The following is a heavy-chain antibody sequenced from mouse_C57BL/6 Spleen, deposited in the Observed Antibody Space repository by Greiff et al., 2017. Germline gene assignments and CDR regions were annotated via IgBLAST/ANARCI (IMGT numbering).Heavy chain of an antibody. CDR2: IYPGDGDT. J-gene: IGHJ2*01. Sequence: QVQLQQSGPELVKPGASVKISCKASGYAFSSSWMNWVKQRPGKGLEWIGRIYPGDGDTNYNGKFKGKATLTADKSSSTAYMQLSSLTSEDSAFYFCASGHYYGSSYDFDYWGQGTTLTVSS. V-gene: IGHV1-82*01. CDR1: GYAFSSSW. CDR3: ASGHYYGSSYDFDY. D-gene: IGHD1-1*01.